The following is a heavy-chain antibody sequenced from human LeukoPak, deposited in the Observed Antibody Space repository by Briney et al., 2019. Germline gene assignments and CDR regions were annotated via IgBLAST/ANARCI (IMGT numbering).Heavy chain of an antibody. J-gene: IGHJ4*02. CDR2: IYTSGAT. V-gene: IGHV4-61*09. CDR3: ARTGDGVGWFGTIDS. CDR1: GGSISSGSYY. D-gene: IGHD1-14*01. Sequence: PSETLSLTCTVSGGSISSGSYYWTWIRQPAGKGLEWIGHIYTSGATSYNPSLQSRVTISVDTSKHEFSLKLTSLTAADTAVYYCARTGDGVGWFGTIDSWGQGTLVTVSS.